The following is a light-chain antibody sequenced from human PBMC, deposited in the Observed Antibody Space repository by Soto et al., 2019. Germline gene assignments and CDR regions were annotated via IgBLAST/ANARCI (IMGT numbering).Light chain of an antibody. CDR1: QGIRND. J-gene: IGKJ1*01. V-gene: IGKV1-17*01. CDR3: VQHNSYPWT. CDR2: SAA. Sequence: DIQMTQSPSSRSASVGDRVTITCRASQGIRNDLAWYQQKPGTAPQRLIYSAASLQSGVPSRFSGSGSGTEFTLTISSLQPEDFATYYCVQHNSYPWTFGQGTKVEIK.